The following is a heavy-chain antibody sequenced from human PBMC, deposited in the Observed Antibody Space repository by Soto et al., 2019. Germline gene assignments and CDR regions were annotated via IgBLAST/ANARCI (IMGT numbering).Heavy chain of an antibody. CDR2: ISGSGGST. V-gene: IGHV3-23*01. CDR1: GFTFSSYA. D-gene: IGHD3-10*01. J-gene: IGHJ6*02. Sequence: GGSLRLSCAASGFTFSSYAMSWLRQAPGKWLEWVSAISGSGGSTYYADSVKGRFTISRDNSRNTLYLQMNSLRAEDTAVYYCAKALNYYGSGSYYYYYGMDVWGQGXTVTVYS. CDR3: AKALNYYGSGSYYYYYGMDV.